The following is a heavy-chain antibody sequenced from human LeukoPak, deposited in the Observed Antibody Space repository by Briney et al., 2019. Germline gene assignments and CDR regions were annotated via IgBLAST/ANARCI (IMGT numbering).Heavy chain of an antibody. V-gene: IGHV3-48*01. CDR3: ARVRGSYYMDV. CDR1: GFTFSSYE. Sequence: GGSQRLSCAASGFTFSSYEMNWVRQAPGKGLEWVSYITSGTSNMYYADSVKGRFTISRDNAKNSLYLQMNCLRAEDTGVYYCARVRGSYYMDVWGKGTTVTVSS. J-gene: IGHJ6*03. CDR2: ITSGTSNM.